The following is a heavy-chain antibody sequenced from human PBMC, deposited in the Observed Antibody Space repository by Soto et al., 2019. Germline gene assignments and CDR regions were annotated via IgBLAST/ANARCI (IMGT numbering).Heavy chain of an antibody. Sequence: PSETLSLTCAVSGASFTSNDWWTWVRQPPGRGLEWIGEIYRTGSTNYNPPLKSRVTISLDKSENQFSLKVTSLTAADTAVYYCASRDPGTSVDYWGQGTLVTVSS. CDR3: ASRDPGTSVDY. CDR2: IYRTGST. CDR1: GASFTSNDW. J-gene: IGHJ4*02. V-gene: IGHV4-4*02. D-gene: IGHD1-7*01.